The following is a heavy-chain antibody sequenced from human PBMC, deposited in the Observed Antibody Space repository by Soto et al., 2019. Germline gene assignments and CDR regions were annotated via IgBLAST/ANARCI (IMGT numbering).Heavy chain of an antibody. J-gene: IGHJ4*01. CDR3: ARVRLAPYCTNGVCPGRYFDY. D-gene: IGHD2-8*01. CDR1: GYTFTSYY. Sequence: ASVKVSCKASGYTFTSYYMHWGRQAPGQGLEWMGIINPSGGSTSYAQKFQGRVTMTRDTSTSTVYMELSSLRSEDTAVYYCARVRLAPYCTNGVCPGRYFDYWG. V-gene: IGHV1-46*03. CDR2: INPSGGST.